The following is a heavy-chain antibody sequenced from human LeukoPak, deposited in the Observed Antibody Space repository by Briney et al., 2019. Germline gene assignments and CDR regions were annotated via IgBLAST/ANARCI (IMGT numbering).Heavy chain of an antibody. D-gene: IGHD3-3*01. Sequence: PGGSLRLSCAASGFTFSSYSMNWVRQAPGKGLEWVSYISGSSSTIYYADSVKGRFTISRDNAKNSLYLQMNSLRAEDTAVYYCASDFWSGYYPNWFDPWGQGTLVTVSS. CDR2: ISGSSSTI. V-gene: IGHV3-48*01. CDR1: GFTFSSYS. J-gene: IGHJ5*02. CDR3: ASDFWSGYYPNWFDP.